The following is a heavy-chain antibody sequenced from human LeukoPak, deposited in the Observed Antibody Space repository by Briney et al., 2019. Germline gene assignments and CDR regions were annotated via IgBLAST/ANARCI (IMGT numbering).Heavy chain of an antibody. J-gene: IGHJ4*02. CDR3: ARGGYCSSTSCYPDY. CDR1: GGSFSGNY. V-gene: IGHV4-34*01. D-gene: IGHD2-2*01. CDR2: INHSGST. Sequence: SETLSLTCAVYGGSFSGNYWSWIRQPPGKGLEWIGEINHSGSTNYNPSLKSRVTISVDTSKNQFSLKLGSVTAADTAVYYCARGGYCSSTSCYPDYWGQGTLVTVSS.